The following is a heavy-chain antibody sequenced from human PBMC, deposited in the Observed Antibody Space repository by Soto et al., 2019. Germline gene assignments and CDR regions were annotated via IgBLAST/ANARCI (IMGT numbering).Heavy chain of an antibody. V-gene: IGHV1-3*01. CDR3: ARVDGYCSGGSCSTYYYYGMDA. J-gene: IGHJ6*02. CDR1: GYTFTSYA. CDR2: INAGNGNT. D-gene: IGHD2-15*01. Sequence: ASVKVSCKASGYTFTSYAMHWVRQAPGQRLEWMGWINAGNGNTKYSQKFQGRVTITRDTSASTAYMELSSLRSEDTAVYYCARVDGYCSGGSCSTYYYYGMDAWGQGTTVNVSS.